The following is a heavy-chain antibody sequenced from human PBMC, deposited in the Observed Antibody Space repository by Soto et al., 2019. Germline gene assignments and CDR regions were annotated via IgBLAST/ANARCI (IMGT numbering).Heavy chain of an antibody. J-gene: IGHJ4*02. V-gene: IGHV1-18*01. CDR3: AREFRAGNYYGSGSSVDY. D-gene: IGHD3-10*01. CDR1: GYTFISYG. Sequence: QVQLVQSGAEVKKPGAAVKVSCKASGYTFISYGISWVRQAPGQGLEWMGWSSAYNGNTKYAQKVQDRVTMTTDTSTSTAYMELRSLRSDDTAVYSCAREFRAGNYYGSGSSVDYWGQGTLVTVSS. CDR2: SSAYNGNT.